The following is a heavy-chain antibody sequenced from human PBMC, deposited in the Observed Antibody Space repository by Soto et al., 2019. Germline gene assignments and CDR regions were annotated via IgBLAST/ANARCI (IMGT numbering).Heavy chain of an antibody. V-gene: IGHV3-30*18. CDR1: GFTFSSYG. D-gene: IGHD3-22*01. J-gene: IGHJ1*01. CDR3: AKDYYDSSGYAEYFQH. CDR2: ISYDGSNK. Sequence: QVQLVESGGGVVQPGRSLRLSCAASGFTFSSYGMHWVRQAPGKGLEWVAVISYDGSNKYYADSVKGRFTISRDNSKNTLYLQMNSLRAEDTAVYYCAKDYYDSSGYAEYFQHWGQGTLVTVSS.